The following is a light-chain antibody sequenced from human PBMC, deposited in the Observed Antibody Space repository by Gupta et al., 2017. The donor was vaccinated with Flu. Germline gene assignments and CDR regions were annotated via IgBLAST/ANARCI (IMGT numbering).Light chain of an antibody. CDR2: QVS. Sequence: DVVMTQSPLSLPVTLGQPASISCRSSQSLVYGDGNTYLHWFQQRPGQSPRRLIYQVSHRESGVPDRFSGSGSGTDFTLKISRVEAEDVGVYYCMQGSRWPWAFGQGTKVEIK. CDR3: MQGSRWPWA. J-gene: IGKJ1*01. CDR1: QSLVYGDGNTY. V-gene: IGKV2-30*01.